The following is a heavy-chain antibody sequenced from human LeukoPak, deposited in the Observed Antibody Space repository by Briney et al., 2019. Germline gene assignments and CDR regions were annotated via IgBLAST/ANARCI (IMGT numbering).Heavy chain of an antibody. V-gene: IGHV3-30*02. J-gene: IGHJ4*02. Sequence: PGGSLRLSCAASGFSFSTSGMHWVRQAPGKGLEWVAFIRYDDSDKYYADSVRGRFTISRDNSKNTLYLQMHSLRPEDTAVYYCGSLIGGYWGQGARVTVSS. CDR2: IRYDDSDK. CDR3: GSLIGGY. D-gene: IGHD2-21*01. CDR1: GFSFSTSG.